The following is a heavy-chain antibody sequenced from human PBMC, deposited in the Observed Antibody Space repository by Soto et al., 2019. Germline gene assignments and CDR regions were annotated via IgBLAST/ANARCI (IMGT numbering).Heavy chain of an antibody. J-gene: IGHJ4*02. D-gene: IGHD6-6*01. V-gene: IGHV3-15*01. CDR2: IKSKIDGGTT. CDR1: GITFSNAW. CDR3: TTGRYSSSLYFDS. Sequence: EVQLVESGGGLVKPGGSLRVSCAASGITFSNAWMTWVRQAPGKGLEWVGRIKSKIDGGTTDYGVPVKGRFTISRDDSKNTLYLQMNSLKTEDHAVYYCTTGRYSSSLYFDSWGQGPLVTVSS.